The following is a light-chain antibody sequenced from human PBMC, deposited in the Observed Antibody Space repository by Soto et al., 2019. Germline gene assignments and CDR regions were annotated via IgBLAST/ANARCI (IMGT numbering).Light chain of an antibody. CDR2: EIS. J-gene: IGLJ1*01. CDR1: SSDVGNYIY. Sequence: ALAQPASVAGSPGQSITISCTGTSSDVGNYIYVSWYQQHPGKAPKLMIYEISNRPSGISSRFSGSKSGNTASLTISGLQAQDEADYYCSSYTSSTTPLVFGTGTKVTVL. V-gene: IGLV2-14*01. CDR3: SSYTSSTTPLV.